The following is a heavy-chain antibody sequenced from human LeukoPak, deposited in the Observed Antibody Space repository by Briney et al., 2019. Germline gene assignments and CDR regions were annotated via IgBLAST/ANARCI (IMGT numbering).Heavy chain of an antibody. D-gene: IGHD5-12*01. J-gene: IGHJ4*02. CDR2: ICYSGST. CDR3: ARDHGRGYSGYDLGY. V-gene: IGHV4-59*01. CDR1: GVSISSYY. Sequence: PSETLSLTCTVSGVSISSYYWSWIRQPPGKGLEWIGYICYSGSTNYNPSLKSRVTISVDTSKNQFSLKLSSVTAADTAVYYCARDHGRGYSGYDLGYWGQGTLVTVSS.